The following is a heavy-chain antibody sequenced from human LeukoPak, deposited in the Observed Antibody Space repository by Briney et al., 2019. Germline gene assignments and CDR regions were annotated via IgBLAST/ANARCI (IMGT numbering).Heavy chain of an antibody. D-gene: IGHD3-9*01. J-gene: IGHJ3*02. V-gene: IGHV1-8*01. CDR1: GYTFTSYD. Sequence: ASVKVSCKASGYTFTSYDINWVRQATGQGLEWMGWMNPNSGNTGYAQKFQGRVTMTRNTSISTAYMELSSLRSEDTAVYYCARIRREGYSDWLPTLRAFDIWGQGTMVTVSS. CDR2: MNPNSGNT. CDR3: ARIRREGYSDWLPTLRAFDI.